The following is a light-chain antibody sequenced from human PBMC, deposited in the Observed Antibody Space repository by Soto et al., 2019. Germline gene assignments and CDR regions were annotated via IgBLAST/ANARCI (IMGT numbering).Light chain of an antibody. J-gene: IGKJ1*01. CDR3: QQYTNYWT. V-gene: IGKV1-5*01. CDR1: QSISRW. Sequence: DIQMTQSPSTLSASVGDRVTITCRASQSISRWLAWVQQKPGSAPKVLIYDASNLDSGVPSRFSGSGSGTEFTLTISSIQPDDFATYYCQQYTNYWTFGQGTKVDIK. CDR2: DAS.